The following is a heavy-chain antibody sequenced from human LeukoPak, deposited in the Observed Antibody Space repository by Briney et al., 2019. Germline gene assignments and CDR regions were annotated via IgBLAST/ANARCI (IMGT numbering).Heavy chain of an antibody. CDR2: IYHSGTT. V-gene: IGHV4-4*02. J-gene: IGHJ4*02. CDR3: AANGWYSIEY. Sequence: GSLRLSCAASGFTFSSYEMNWVRQAPGKGLEWIGEIYHSGTTNYNPSLTSRVTISVDKSKNQLSLKLSSVTAADTAVYYCAANGWYSIEYWGQGTLVTVSS. CDR1: GFTFSSYEM. D-gene: IGHD6-19*01.